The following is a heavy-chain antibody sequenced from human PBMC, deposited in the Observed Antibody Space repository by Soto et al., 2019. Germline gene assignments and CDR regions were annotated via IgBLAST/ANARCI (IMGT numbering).Heavy chain of an antibody. CDR3: ARGVMAATRGY. V-gene: IGHV3-53*01. J-gene: IGHJ4*02. CDR2: IWSGGST. D-gene: IGHD2-15*01. CDR1: GFAVSASY. Sequence: EVQLVESGGGLIQPGGSLRLSCAASGFAVSASYMNWVRQAPGKGLEWVSVIWSGGSTVYADSVRGRFTISRDNSKNTLYLQMNSLRVEDTAVYYCARGVMAATRGYWGQGTLVTVSS.